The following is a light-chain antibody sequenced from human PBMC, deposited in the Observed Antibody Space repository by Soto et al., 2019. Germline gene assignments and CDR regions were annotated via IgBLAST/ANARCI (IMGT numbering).Light chain of an antibody. V-gene: IGKV3-15*01. CDR1: QSVSSN. CDR3: QQYNNWPRT. CDR2: VAS. Sequence: EIVMTQSPATLSVSPGERATLSCRASQSVSSNLAWYQQKPGQAPRLLIYVASTRATGVPARFSGSGYGTEFTLTISSLQSEDFAVYYCQQYNNWPRTFGQGTKVDIK. J-gene: IGKJ1*01.